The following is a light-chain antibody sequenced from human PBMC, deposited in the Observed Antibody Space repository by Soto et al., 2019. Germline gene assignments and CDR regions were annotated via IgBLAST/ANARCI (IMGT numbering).Light chain of an antibody. J-gene: IGKJ1*01. Sequence: DIQMTQSPFTLSASVGDRVTITCRASQSIRSWFAWYQQKPGKAPKLLIYQASILESGVSSRFSGSGSGTHFTLTISSLQPDDFATYYCQQYETMVTFGQGTKVEIK. V-gene: IGKV1-5*03. CDR3: QQYETMVT. CDR1: QSIRSW. CDR2: QAS.